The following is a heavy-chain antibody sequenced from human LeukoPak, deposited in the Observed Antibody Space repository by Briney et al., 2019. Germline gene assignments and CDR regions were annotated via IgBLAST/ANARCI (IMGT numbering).Heavy chain of an antibody. J-gene: IGHJ4*02. CDR1: GFTFSNYW. D-gene: IGHD2/OR15-2a*01. Sequence: GGSLRLSCAASGFTFSNYWMHWVRQVPGKGLVWVSHINSDGSWTSYADSVKGRFTISKDNAKNTVYLQMNSLRAEDTAVYYCVSFYETYWGRGTLVTVSS. CDR2: INSDGSWT. CDR3: VSFYETY. V-gene: IGHV3-74*01.